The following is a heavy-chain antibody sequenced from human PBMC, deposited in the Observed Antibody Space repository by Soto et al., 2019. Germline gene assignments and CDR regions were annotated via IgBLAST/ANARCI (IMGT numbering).Heavy chain of an antibody. J-gene: IGHJ4*02. CDR3: ARDQRGSYYPPLYSFDY. Sequence: GGSLRLSCAASGFTFSSYGMHWVRQAPGKGLEWVAVIWYDGRIKYYAGSVKGRFTISRDNSKNSLYLKMNRLRAEETAVYYCARDQRGSYYPPLYSFDYWSQGTLVTVSS. V-gene: IGHV3-33*01. CDR1: GFTFSSYG. CDR2: IWYDGRIK. D-gene: IGHD1-26*01.